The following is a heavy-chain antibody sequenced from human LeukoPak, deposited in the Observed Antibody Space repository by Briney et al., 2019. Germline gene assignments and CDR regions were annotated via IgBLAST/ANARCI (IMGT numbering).Heavy chain of an antibody. CDR1: GFTFSSYA. D-gene: IGHD3-22*01. CDR2: ISSNGGST. CDR3: ARRSKYYDRSGYYYDLPDY. V-gene: IGHV3-64*01. Sequence: PGGSLRLSCAASGFTFSSYAMHWVRQAPGKGLEYVSAISSNGGSTYYANSVKGRFTISRDNAKNSLYLQMNSLRLEDTALYYCARRSKYYDRSGYYYDLPDYWGQGTLVTVSS. J-gene: IGHJ4*02.